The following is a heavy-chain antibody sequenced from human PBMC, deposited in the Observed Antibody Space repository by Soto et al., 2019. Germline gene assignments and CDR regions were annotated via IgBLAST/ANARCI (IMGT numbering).Heavy chain of an antibody. CDR3: ARWFGEFSYDY. D-gene: IGHD3-10*01. V-gene: IGHV4-31*03. CDR1: GGSISSGGYY. Sequence: QVQLQESGPGLVKPSQTLSLTCTVSGGSISSGGYYWSWIRQHPGKGLEWIGYIYYSGSTYYNPSLKRXXTXSXXTSKNQFSLKLSSVTAADTAVYYCARWFGEFSYDYWGQGTLVTVSS. J-gene: IGHJ4*02. CDR2: IYYSGST.